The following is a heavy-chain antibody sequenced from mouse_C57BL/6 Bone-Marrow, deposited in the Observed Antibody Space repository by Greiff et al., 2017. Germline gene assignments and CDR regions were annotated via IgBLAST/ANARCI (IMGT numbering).Heavy chain of an antibody. V-gene: IGHV1-69*01. CDR2: IDPSDSYT. Sequence: QVQLQQPGAELVMPGASVKLSCRASGYTFTSHWIHWVKQRPGQGLEWIGEIDPSDSYTNYNQTFKGKSTLTVDKSSSTAYMQLSSLTSEDSAVYYCVRRGFPYYFDFWGQGTTLTVSS. CDR3: VRRGFPYYFDF. J-gene: IGHJ2*01. CDR1: GYTFTSHW.